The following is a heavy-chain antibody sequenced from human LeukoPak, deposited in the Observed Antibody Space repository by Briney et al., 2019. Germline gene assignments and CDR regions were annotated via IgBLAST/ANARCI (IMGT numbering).Heavy chain of an antibody. CDR2: FDPEDGET. D-gene: IGHD5-18*01. Sequence: ASVKVSCKVSGYTLTELSMHWVRQAPGKGLEWMGGFDPEDGETIYAQKFQGRVTMTRDMSTSTVYMELSSLRSEDTAVYYCASPLSDTAMVPILCWGQGTLVTVSS. J-gene: IGHJ4*02. CDR1: GYTLTELS. CDR3: ASPLSDTAMVPILC. V-gene: IGHV1-24*01.